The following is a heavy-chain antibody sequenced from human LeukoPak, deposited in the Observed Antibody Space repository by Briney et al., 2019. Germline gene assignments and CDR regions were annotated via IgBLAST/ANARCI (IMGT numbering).Heavy chain of an antibody. CDR3: AKALTRWAFDM. J-gene: IGHJ3*02. D-gene: IGHD3-16*01. Sequence: TGGSLRLSCAASGFTFSSYSMNWVRQAPGKGLEWVSYITSSSNTIYYADSVKGRFTVSTDKAKNTLYLQMDSLRAEDTAIYYCAKALTRWAFDMWGQGTMVTVSS. V-gene: IGHV3-48*01. CDR1: GFTFSSYS. CDR2: ITSSSNTI.